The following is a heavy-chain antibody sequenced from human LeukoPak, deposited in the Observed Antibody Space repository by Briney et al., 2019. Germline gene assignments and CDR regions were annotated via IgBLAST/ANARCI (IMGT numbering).Heavy chain of an antibody. V-gene: IGHV3-23*01. CDR2: ISGSGGST. Sequence: GGSPGLSCAASGFTFSSYAMSWVRQAPGKGLEWVSAISGSGGSTYYADSVKGRFTISRDNSKNTLYLQMNSLRAEDTAVYYCAKAAGAVAGTLDFDYWGQGTLVTVSS. CDR1: GFTFSSYA. D-gene: IGHD6-19*01. CDR3: AKAAGAVAGTLDFDY. J-gene: IGHJ4*02.